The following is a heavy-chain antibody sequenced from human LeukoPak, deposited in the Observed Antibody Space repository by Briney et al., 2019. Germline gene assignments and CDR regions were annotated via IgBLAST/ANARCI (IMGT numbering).Heavy chain of an antibody. CDR3: ARGVSSGWYVHYYMDV. D-gene: IGHD6-19*01. Sequence: SETLSLTCAVYGGSFSGYYWSWIRQPPGKGLEWIGEINHSGSTNYNPSLKSRVTISVDTSKNQFSLKLSSVTAADTAVYYCARGVSSGWYVHYYMDVWGKGTTVTVSS. J-gene: IGHJ6*03. CDR2: INHSGST. CDR1: GGSFSGYY. V-gene: IGHV4-34*01.